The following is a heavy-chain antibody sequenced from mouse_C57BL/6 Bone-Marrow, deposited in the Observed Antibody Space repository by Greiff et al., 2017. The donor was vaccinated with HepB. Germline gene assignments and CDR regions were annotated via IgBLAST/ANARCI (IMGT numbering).Heavy chain of an antibody. J-gene: IGHJ1*03. V-gene: IGHV1-22*01. Sequence: VQLKESGPELVKPGASVKMSCKASGYTFTDYNMHWVKQSHGKSLEWIGYINPNNGGTSYNQKFKGKATLTVNKSSSTAYMELRSLTSEDSAVYYCARGSTLPWYFDVWGTGTTVTVSS. CDR2: INPNNGGT. D-gene: IGHD1-1*01. CDR3: ARGSTLPWYFDV. CDR1: GYTFTDYN.